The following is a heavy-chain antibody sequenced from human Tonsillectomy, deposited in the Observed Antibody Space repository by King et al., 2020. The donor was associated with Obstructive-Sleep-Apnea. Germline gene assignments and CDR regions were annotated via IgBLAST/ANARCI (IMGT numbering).Heavy chain of an antibody. D-gene: IGHD3-3*01. J-gene: IGHJ6*02. V-gene: IGHV3-13*01. CDR2: IGTAGDT. CDR3: ARGYDFWSGPYGMDV. Sequence: VQLVESGGGLVQPGGSLRLSCAASGFTFSSYDMHWVRHATGKGLDWVSAIGTAGDTYYPGSVKGRFTISRENAKNSLYLQMNSLRAGDTAVYYCARGYDFWSGPYGMDVWGQGTTVTVSS. CDR1: GFTFSSYD.